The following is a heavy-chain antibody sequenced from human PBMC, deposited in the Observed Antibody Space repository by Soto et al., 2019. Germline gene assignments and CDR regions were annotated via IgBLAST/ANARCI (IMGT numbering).Heavy chain of an antibody. J-gene: IGHJ6*02. CDR2: IIPIFGTA. Sequence: GASVKVSCKASGGTFSSYAISWVRQAPGQGLEWMGGIIPIFGTANYAQKFQGRVTITADESTSTAYMELSSLRSEDTAVYYCARDPPEGDDCSSTSCYSIRDYYGMDVWGQGTTVTVSS. CDR1: GGTFSSYA. V-gene: IGHV1-69*13. CDR3: ARDPPEGDDCSSTSCYSIRDYYGMDV. D-gene: IGHD2-2*01.